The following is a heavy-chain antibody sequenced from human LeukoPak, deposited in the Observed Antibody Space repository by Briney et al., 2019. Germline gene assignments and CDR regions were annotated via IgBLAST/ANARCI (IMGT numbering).Heavy chain of an antibody. J-gene: IGHJ4*02. Sequence: VASVKVSCKASGGTFSSYAISWVRQAPGQGLEWMGRIIPTLGIANYAQKFQGRLTITADESTSTAYMELSSLRSEDTAVYYCARDPGYNDRSGYYHMYYFDNWGQGALVTVSS. CDR1: GGTFSSYA. CDR2: IIPTLGIA. CDR3: ARDPGYNDRSGYYHMYYFDN. D-gene: IGHD3-22*01. V-gene: IGHV1-69*04.